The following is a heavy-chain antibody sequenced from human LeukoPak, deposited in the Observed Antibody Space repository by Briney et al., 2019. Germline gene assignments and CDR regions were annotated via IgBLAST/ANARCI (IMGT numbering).Heavy chain of an antibody. CDR2: ISGSGGST. D-gene: IGHD4-17*01. CDR3: AKTLTYYFDY. CDR1: GFTFSSYA. Sequence: GESLKISCAASGFTFSSYAMSWVRQAPGKGLEWVSAISGSGGSTYYADSVKGRFTISRDNSKNTLYLQMNSLRAEDTAVYYCAKTLTYYFDYWGQGTLVTVSS. J-gene: IGHJ4*02. V-gene: IGHV3-23*01.